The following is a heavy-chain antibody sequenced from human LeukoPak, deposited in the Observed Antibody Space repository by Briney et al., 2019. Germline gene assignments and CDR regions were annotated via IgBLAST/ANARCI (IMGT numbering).Heavy chain of an antibody. D-gene: IGHD3-3*01. V-gene: IGHV3-48*01. Sequence: PGGSLPLSCAASGFTFSSYSMNWVRQAPGKGLEWGSYISSSSSTIYYADSVKGRFTISRDNAKNSLYLQMNSLRAEDTAVYYCARETGMYYDFWSGYYLGDWGQGTLVTVSS. CDR1: GFTFSSYS. CDR3: ARETGMYYDFWSGYYLGD. CDR2: ISSSSSTI. J-gene: IGHJ4*02.